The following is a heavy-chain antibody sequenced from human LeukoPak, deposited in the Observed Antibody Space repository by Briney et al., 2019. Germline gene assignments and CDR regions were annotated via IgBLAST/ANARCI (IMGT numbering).Heavy chain of an antibody. V-gene: IGHV3-9*01. J-gene: IGHJ4*02. CDR1: GFTFDDYA. CDR2: ISWNSGSI. Sequence: GRSLRLSCAASGFTFDDYAMHWVRQAPGKGLEWVSGISWNSGSIGYADSVKGRFTISRDNAKNSLYLQMNSLRAEDTALYYCAKGQWSPKYYFDYWGQGTLVTVPS. CDR3: AKGQWSPKYYFDY. D-gene: IGHD2-15*01.